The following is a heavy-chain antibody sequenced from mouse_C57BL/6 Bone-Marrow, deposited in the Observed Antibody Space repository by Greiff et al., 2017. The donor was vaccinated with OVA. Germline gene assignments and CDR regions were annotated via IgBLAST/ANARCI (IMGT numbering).Heavy chain of an antibody. Sequence: QVQLQQSGAELVRPGASVTLSCKASGYTFTDYDMHWVKQTPVHGLEWIGAIDPETGGTAYNQKFKGKAILTADKSSSTAYMELRSLTSEDSAVYYCTREGGYAMDYWGQGTSVTVSS. J-gene: IGHJ4*01. CDR2: IDPETGGT. CDR1: GYTFTDYD. CDR3: TREGGYAMDY. V-gene: IGHV1-15*01.